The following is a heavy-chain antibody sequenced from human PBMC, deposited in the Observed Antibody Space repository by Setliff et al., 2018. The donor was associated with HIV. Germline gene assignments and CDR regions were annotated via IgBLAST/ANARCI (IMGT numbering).Heavy chain of an antibody. J-gene: IGHJ6*03. D-gene: IGHD3-10*01. CDR3: ARGPRYGSGNYYYYYYYMDV. CDR1: GGSISSGGYY. Sequence: SETLSLTCNVSGGSISSGGYYWNWIRQHPGKGLEWIGYIYYSGSAYYNPSLKSRLTISVDTSKNQFSLKLSSVTAADTAVYYCARGPRYGSGNYYYYYYYMDVWGKGTTVTVSS. V-gene: IGHV4-31*03. CDR2: IYYSGSA.